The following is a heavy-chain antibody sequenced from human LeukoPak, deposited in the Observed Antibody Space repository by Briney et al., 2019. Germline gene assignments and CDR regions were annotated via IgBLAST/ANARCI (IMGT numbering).Heavy chain of an antibody. CDR2: ISDIGSI. Sequence: SETLSLTCTVSGGSISSYYWSWIREPPGKGLEWIAYISDIGSINYNPSLKSRVTISLDTSKNQFSLKLSSVTAEDTAVYYGAGHHPRNTVDFWGQGTLVTVSS. CDR1: GGSISSYY. CDR3: AGHHPRNTVDF. D-gene: IGHD2/OR15-2a*01. J-gene: IGHJ4*02. V-gene: IGHV4-59*08.